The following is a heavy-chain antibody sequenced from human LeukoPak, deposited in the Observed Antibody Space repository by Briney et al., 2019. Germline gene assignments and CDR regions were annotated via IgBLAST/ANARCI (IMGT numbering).Heavy chain of an antibody. D-gene: IGHD3-10*01. J-gene: IGHJ3*02. CDR2: INHSGST. Sequence: SETLSLTCAVYGGSFSGYYWSWIRQPPGKGLEWIGEINHSGSTNYNPSLKSRVTISVDTSKNQFSLKLSSVTAADTAVYYCARLLYGSGYVAFDIWGQGTMVTVSS. CDR3: ARLLYGSGYVAFDI. V-gene: IGHV4-34*01. CDR1: GGSFSGYY.